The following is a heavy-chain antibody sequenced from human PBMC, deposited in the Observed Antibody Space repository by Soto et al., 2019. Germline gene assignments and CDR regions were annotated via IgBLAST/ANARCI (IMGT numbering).Heavy chain of an antibody. CDR1: GFTVSDS. Sequence: GGSLRLSCSVAGFTVSDSMSWVRQAPGKGLEGGAFIHSDGSTHYTDSVRGRFTISRDNSKNTLYLQMDRLLADDTAVYFCARDASGPFDYWGQGTLVTVSS. V-gene: IGHV3-53*01. J-gene: IGHJ4*02. D-gene: IGHD6-19*01. CDR2: IHSDGST. CDR3: ARDASGPFDY.